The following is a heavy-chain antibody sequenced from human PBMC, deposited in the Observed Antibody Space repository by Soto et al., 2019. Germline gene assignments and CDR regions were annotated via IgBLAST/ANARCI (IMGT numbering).Heavy chain of an antibody. V-gene: IGHV2-5*02. Sequence: QITLKESGPTLVKPTQTLTLTCTFSGFSLTTNRVGVGWIRQPPGKALERLALIYWDGDKRHTPSLRSRLTINKDTSKPPVVMTITNMDPVDTATYYCAKRRFRYASSDYPFDGFGHWGQGLLVTVYS. D-gene: IGHD3-22*01. J-gene: IGHJ5*02. CDR3: AKRRFRYASSDYPFDGFGH. CDR2: IYWDGDK. CDR1: GFSLTTNRVG.